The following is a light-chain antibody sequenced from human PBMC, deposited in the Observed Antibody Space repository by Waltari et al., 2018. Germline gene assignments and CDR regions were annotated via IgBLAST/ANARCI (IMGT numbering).Light chain of an antibody. CDR2: AAS. CDR1: QNIGNY. CDR3: QQSYSLPFT. V-gene: IGKV1-39*01. J-gene: IGKJ3*01. Sequence: DIQMTQSPSPLSASVGDRLTITCRASQNIGNYLNWYQQKPGEAPTLLIFAASTLQSGVPSRFSGSGSGTDFTLTITSLQPEDFATYHCQQSYSLPFTFGPGTRVDIK.